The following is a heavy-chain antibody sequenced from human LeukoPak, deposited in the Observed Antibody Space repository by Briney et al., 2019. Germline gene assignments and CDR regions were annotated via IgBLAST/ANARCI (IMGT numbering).Heavy chain of an antibody. CDR2: MNPNSGNT. CDR3: ARHSSNSGYDYFDY. J-gene: IGHJ4*02. CDR1: GYSFTNYD. D-gene: IGHD5-12*01. V-gene: IGHV1-8*01. Sequence: ASVKVSCKASGYSFTNYDVNWVRHATGQGLELMGWMNPNSGNTAYAQKFQGRVTMTRNTSISTAYMQLSSLRSEDTAVYYCARHSSNSGYDYFDYWGQGILVTVSS.